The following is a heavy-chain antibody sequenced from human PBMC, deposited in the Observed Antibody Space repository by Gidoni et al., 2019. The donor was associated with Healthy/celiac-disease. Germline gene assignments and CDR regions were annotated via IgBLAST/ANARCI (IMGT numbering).Heavy chain of an antibody. V-gene: IGHV3-48*01. D-gene: IGHD3-3*01. Sequence: EVQLVESGGGLVQPGGSLRLSCAASGFTFSSYSMNWVRQAPGKGLEWVSYISSSSSTIYYADSVKGRFTISRDNAKNSLYLQMNSLRAEDTAVYYCARDWSGYYLPNAFDIWGQGTMVTVSS. CDR3: ARDWSGYYLPNAFDI. CDR2: ISSSSSTI. CDR1: GFTFSSYS. J-gene: IGHJ3*02.